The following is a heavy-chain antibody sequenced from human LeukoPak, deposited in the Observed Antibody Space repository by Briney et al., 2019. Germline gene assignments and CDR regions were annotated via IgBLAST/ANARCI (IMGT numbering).Heavy chain of an antibody. V-gene: IGHV4-61*02. D-gene: IGHD3-10*01. CDR2: IYTSGST. CDR3: ARLHYYGSGSYPMTGNWFDP. CDR1: GGSIGSGSYY. J-gene: IGHJ5*02. Sequence: PSETLSLTCTVSGGSIGSGSYYWSWIRQPAGKGLEWIGRIYTSGSTNYNPSLKSRVTISVDTSKNQFSLKLSSVTAADTAVYYCARLHYYGSGSYPMTGNWFDPWGQGTLVTVSS.